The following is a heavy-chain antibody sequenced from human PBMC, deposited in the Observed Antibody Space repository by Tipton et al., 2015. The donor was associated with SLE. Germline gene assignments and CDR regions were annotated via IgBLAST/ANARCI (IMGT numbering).Heavy chain of an antibody. CDR2: IYSGGST. CDR1: GFTFSDYY. J-gene: IGHJ4*02. Sequence: SLRLSCAASGFTFSDYYMSWVRQAPGKGLEWVSVIYSGGSTYYADSVKGRFTISRDNSKNTLYLQMNSLRAEDTAVYYCAISEGWGPFDYWGQGTLVTVSS. D-gene: IGHD7-27*01. V-gene: IGHV3-53*05. CDR3: AISEGWGPFDY.